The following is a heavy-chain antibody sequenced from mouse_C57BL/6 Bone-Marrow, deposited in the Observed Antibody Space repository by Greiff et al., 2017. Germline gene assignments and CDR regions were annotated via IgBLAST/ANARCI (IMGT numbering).Heavy chain of an antibody. CDR2: IYPSASET. V-gene: IGHV1-61*01. CDR3: ARFYDYDGGYAMDY. Sequence: QVQLQQPGAELVRPGSSVKLSCKASGYTFTSYWMDWVKQRPGQGLEWIGNIYPSASETHYNQKFKGKATLTVDKSSSTDYMQLSSLTSEDSAVDYCARFYDYDGGYAMDYWGQGTSGTVSS. J-gene: IGHJ4*01. CDR1: GYTFTSYW. D-gene: IGHD2-4*01.